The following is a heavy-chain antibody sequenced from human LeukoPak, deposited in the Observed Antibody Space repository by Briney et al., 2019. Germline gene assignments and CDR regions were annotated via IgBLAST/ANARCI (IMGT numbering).Heavy chain of an antibody. D-gene: IGHD3-10*01. J-gene: IGHJ4*02. Sequence: PSETLSLTCTVSGGSISSGGYYWSWIRQHPGKGLEWIGYIYYSGSTYYNPSLKSRVTISVDTSKNQFSLKLSSVTAADTAVYYCARGYYGSGGRWPDYWGQGTLVTVSS. CDR2: IYYSGST. V-gene: IGHV4-31*03. CDR1: GGSISSGGYY. CDR3: ARGYYGSGGRWPDY.